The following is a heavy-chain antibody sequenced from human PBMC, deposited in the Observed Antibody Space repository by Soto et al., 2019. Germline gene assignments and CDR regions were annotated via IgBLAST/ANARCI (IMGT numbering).Heavy chain of an antibody. CDR3: ARKWGWYFDF. CDR2: IYYSGST. Sequence: QVQLQESGPGLVKPSETLSLTCTVSGGSISSYYWSWIRQPPGKGLEWIGYIYYSGSTNYNPSLXSXVXIXXDTSKNQFSLKLSSVTAADTAVYYCARKWGWYFDFWGRGTLVTVSS. V-gene: IGHV4-59*08. J-gene: IGHJ2*01. D-gene: IGHD1-26*01. CDR1: GGSISSYY.